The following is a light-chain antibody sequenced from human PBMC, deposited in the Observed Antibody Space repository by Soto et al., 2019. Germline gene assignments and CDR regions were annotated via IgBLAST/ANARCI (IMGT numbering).Light chain of an antibody. CDR1: SGSVSTSNY. Sequence: QTVVTQEPSFSVSPGGTVTLTCGLSSGSVSTSNYPSWYQQTPGQAPRTLIYSTNIRSSGVPDRFSGSILGNKAALTITGAQADDESNYYCVLYMAGGISVFGGGTKVTVL. CDR2: STN. V-gene: IGLV8-61*01. CDR3: VLYMAGGISV. J-gene: IGLJ2*01.